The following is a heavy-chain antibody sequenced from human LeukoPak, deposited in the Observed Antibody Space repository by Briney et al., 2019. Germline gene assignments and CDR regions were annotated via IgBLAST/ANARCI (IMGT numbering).Heavy chain of an antibody. Sequence: GGSLRLSCAASGFTFSSYAMSWVRQAPGKGLEWVSAISGSGGSTYYADSVKGRFTISRDNSKNTLYLQMNSLRAEDTAVYYCAKVKAAARGAGVDYWGQGTLVTVYS. CDR3: AKVKAAARGAGVDY. J-gene: IGHJ4*02. D-gene: IGHD6-13*01. CDR2: ISGSGGST. CDR1: GFTFSSYA. V-gene: IGHV3-23*01.